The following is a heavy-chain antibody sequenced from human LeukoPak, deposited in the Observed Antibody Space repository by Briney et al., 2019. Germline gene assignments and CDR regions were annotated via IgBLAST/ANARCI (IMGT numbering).Heavy chain of an antibody. V-gene: IGHV3-48*03. D-gene: IGHD2-8*01. Sequence: PGGSLRLSCAASGFSLRSSEMNWVRQAPGPGPEWVAHINSADNVEYYTDSVRGRFTMSRDNAKDLLYLQMNSLRDEDTAVYYCARDTVNGPFVISLDLWGQGVLVTVSS. CDR2: INSADNVE. J-gene: IGHJ5*02. CDR1: GFSLRSSE. CDR3: ARDTVNGPFVISLDL.